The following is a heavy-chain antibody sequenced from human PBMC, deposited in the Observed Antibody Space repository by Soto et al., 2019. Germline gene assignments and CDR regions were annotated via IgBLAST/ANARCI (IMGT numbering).Heavy chain of an antibody. Sequence: EEQLVESGGGLVQPGGSLRLSCAASGFNFRRYWMSWVRQAPGKGLEWVANIKEDGSEQYYVDSVKGRFTIFRDNAKNSLSLQMNSLRAEDPAIYYCARDPTASYGDSLLFDYWGQGTLVIVSS. CDR2: IKEDGSEQ. D-gene: IGHD4-17*01. V-gene: IGHV3-7*01. J-gene: IGHJ4*02. CDR1: GFNFRRYW. CDR3: ARDPTASYGDSLLFDY.